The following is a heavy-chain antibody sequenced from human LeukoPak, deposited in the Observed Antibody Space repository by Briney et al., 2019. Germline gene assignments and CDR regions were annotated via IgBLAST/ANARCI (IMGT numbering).Heavy chain of an antibody. J-gene: IGHJ4*02. CDR2: INHSGST. Sequence: SETLSLTCAVYGGSFSGYYWSWIRQPPGEGLEWIGEINHSGSTNYNPSLKSRVTISVDTSKNQFSLKLSSVTAADTAVYYCARRQGSVRSSDYWGQGTLVTVSS. CDR3: ARRQGSVRSSDY. V-gene: IGHV4-34*01. CDR1: GGSFSGYY. D-gene: IGHD1-26*01.